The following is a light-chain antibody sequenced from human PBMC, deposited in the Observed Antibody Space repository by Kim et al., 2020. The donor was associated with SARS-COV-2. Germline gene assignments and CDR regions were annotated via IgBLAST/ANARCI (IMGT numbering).Light chain of an antibody. CDR3: QQSHSMPRT. CDR2: SAS. J-gene: IGKJ1*01. CDR1: ESISTL. V-gene: IGKV1-39*01. Sequence: ASVGDRVTITCRASESISTLLNWYQQKAGRAPILLIYSASNLQSGVPSRFSGSGSGTDFTLTINSLQPEDFATYYCQQSHSMPRTFGPGTKVDIK.